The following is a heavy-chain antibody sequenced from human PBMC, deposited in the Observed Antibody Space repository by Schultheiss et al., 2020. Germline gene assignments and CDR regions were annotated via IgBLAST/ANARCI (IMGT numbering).Heavy chain of an antibody. CDR1: GFTFSSYA. Sequence: GESLKISCAASGFTFSSYAMSWVRQAPGKGLEWVSYISSSSSYTNYADSVKGRFTISRDNSKNTLYLQMNSLRAEDTAVYYCANRRFLEWLPPGHWGQGSLVTVSS. V-gene: IGHV3-23*01. J-gene: IGHJ4*02. CDR3: ANRRFLEWLPPGH. D-gene: IGHD3-3*01. CDR2: ISSSSSYT.